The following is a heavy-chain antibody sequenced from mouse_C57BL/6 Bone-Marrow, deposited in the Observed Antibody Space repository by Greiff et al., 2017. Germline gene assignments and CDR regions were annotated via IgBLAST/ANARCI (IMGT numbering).Heavy chain of an antibody. V-gene: IGHV6-3*01. J-gene: IGHJ2*01. CDR3: TYDYDVDY. D-gene: IGHD2-4*01. CDR1: GFTFSNYW. CDR2: IRLKSDNYAT. Sequence: EVQLQESGGGLVQPGGSMKLSCVASGFTFSNYWMNWVRQSPEKGLEWVAQIRLKSDNYATHYAESVKGRFTISRDDSKSSVYLQMNNLRAEDTGSDYGTYDYDVDYWGQGTTLTVSS.